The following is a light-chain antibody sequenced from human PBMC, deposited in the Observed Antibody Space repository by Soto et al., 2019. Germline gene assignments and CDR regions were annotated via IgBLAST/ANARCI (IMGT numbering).Light chain of an antibody. CDR1: QSISSW. Sequence: DIQMTQSPFTLSASVGERVTITCRASQSISSWLAWYQQKPGKAPKLLIYESSRLVSGVPSRFSGSGSGTEFPLTISSLQPEHFATYYCQQDSTYSGKFGPGTKVEIK. CDR3: QQDSTYSGK. CDR2: ESS. V-gene: IGKV1-5*03. J-gene: IGKJ1*01.